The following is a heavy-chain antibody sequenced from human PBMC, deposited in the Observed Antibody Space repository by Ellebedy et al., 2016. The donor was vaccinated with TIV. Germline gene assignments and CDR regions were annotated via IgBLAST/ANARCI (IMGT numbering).Heavy chain of an antibody. V-gene: IGHV1-69*13. Sequence: AASVKVSCKASGGTFSSYAISWVRQAPGQGLEWMGGIIPIFGTANYAQKFQGRVTITADESTSTAYMELSSLRSEDTAVYYCARDRCSGGSCYYYYGMDVWGQGTTVTVSS. CDR2: IIPIFGTA. CDR1: GGTFSSYA. D-gene: IGHD2-15*01. CDR3: ARDRCSGGSCYYYYGMDV. J-gene: IGHJ6*02.